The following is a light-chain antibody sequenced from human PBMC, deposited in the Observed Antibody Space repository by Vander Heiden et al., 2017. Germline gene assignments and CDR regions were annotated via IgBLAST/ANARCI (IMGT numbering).Light chain of an antibody. CDR3: QKYYSTPFT. V-gene: IGKV4-1*01. CDR2: GAS. CDR1: QSVVYSSNNENY. J-gene: IGKJ3*01. Sequence: DIVMTQSPDSLAVSLGERATINCKSSQSVVYSSNNENYLAWYQKKPGQPPKLLIYGASTRESGVPDRFSGSGSGTDFTLPISSLQAEDVAVYYCQKYYSTPFTFGPGTKVDIK.